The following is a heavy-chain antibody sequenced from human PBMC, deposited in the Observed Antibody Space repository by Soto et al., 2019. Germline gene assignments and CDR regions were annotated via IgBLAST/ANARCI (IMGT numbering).Heavy chain of an antibody. CDR1: GGSISSSSYY. V-gene: IGHV4-39*01. Sequence: SETLSLTCTVSGGSISSSSYYWGWIRQPPGKGLEWIGSIYYSGSTYYNPSLKSRVTISVDTSKNQFSLKLSSVTAADTAVYYCARHRDRMATLSHFDYWGQGTLVPVSS. J-gene: IGHJ4*02. CDR3: ARHRDRMATLSHFDY. CDR2: IYYSGST. D-gene: IGHD5-12*01.